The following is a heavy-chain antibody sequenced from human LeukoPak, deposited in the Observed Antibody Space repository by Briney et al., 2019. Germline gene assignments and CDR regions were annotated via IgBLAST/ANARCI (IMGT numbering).Heavy chain of an antibody. D-gene: IGHD6-13*01. CDR3: ARLAAAGDY. V-gene: IGHV4-39*01. CDR2: IYYTGST. Sequence: PSETLSLTCTVSGGSIRRSSYYWGWTRQPPGKGLEWIGSIYYTGSTYYNPALKSRITMSIDTSKNQFSLKLSSVTAADTAVYYCARLAAAGDYWGQGTLVTVSS. CDR1: GGSIRRSSYY. J-gene: IGHJ4*02.